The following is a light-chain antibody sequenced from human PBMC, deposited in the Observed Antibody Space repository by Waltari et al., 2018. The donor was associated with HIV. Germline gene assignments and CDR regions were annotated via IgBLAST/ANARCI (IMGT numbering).Light chain of an antibody. CDR2: KDS. V-gene: IGLV3-25*03. J-gene: IGLJ7*01. Sequence: SYELTQPPSVSVSPGQTARITCSGDVLPKHNAYWYQQKPGQAPVVVISKDSERPAGIPERFSGSSSGTTVTLTISGVQAEDEADYYCQSADSSGTYAVFGGGTQLTVL. CDR3: QSADSSGTYAV. CDR1: VLPKHN.